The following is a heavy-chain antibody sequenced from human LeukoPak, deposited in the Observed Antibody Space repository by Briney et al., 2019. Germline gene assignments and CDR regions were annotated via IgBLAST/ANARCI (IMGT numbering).Heavy chain of an antibody. J-gene: IGHJ1*01. CDR1: GGTFSSYA. CDR3: ARTYGDNAEYFQH. V-gene: IGHV1-69*01. D-gene: IGHD4-17*01. Sequence: SVKVSCKSSGGTFSSYAIIWVRQAPGQGLEWMGGIIPIFGTANYAQKFQGRVTITADESTSTAYMELSSLRSEDTAVYYCARTYGDNAEYFQHWGQGTLVTVSS. CDR2: IIPIFGTA.